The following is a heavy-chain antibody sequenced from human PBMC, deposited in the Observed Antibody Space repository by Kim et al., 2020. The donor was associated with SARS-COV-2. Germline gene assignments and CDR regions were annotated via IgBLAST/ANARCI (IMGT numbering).Heavy chain of an antibody. D-gene: IGHD2-21*02. CDR3: ALVGYCGGDCHGLV. J-gene: IGHJ4*02. CDR2: MNPNSGNT. CDR1: GYTFTSYD. Sequence: ASVKVSCKASGYTFTSYDINWVRQATGQGLEWMGWMNPNSGNTGYAQKFQGRVTMTRNTSISTAYMELSSLRSEDTAVYYCALVGYCGGDCHGLVWGQGTLVTVSS. V-gene: IGHV1-8*01.